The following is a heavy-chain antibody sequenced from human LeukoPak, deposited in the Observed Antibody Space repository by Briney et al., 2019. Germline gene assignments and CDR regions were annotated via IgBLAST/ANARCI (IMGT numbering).Heavy chain of an antibody. V-gene: IGHV3-21*01. CDR2: ISSSSSYI. CDR1: GFTFSSYS. J-gene: IGHJ4*02. CDR3: ARDLGSGY. Sequence: GGPLRLSCAASGFTFSSYSMNWVRQAPGKGLEWVSSISSSSSYIYYADSVKGRFAISRDNAKNSPYLQMNSLRAEDTAVYYCARDLGSGYWGQGTLVTVSS. D-gene: IGHD3-3*01.